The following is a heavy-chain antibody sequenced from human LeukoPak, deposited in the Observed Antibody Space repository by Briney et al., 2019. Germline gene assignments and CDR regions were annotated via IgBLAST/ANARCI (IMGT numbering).Heavy chain of an antibody. V-gene: IGHV4-4*02. D-gene: IGHD3-10*01. CDR1: GGSISSGNW. CDR2: ISYSGST. CDR3: ARGRLGGSGSYYNVLDY. Sequence: SGTLSLTCAVSGGSISSGNWWSWVRQPPGKGLEWIGYISYSGSTNYNPSLKSRVTISVDTSRNQFSLKLSSVTAADTAVYYCARGRLGGSGSYYNVLDYWGQGTLVTVSS. J-gene: IGHJ4*02.